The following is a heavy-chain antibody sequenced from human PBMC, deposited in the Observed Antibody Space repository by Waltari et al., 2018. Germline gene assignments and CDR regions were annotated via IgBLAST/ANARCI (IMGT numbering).Heavy chain of an antibody. CDR1: GGSFSGYY. V-gene: IGHV4-34*01. CDR3: ARGSGDFWSGYSSSDAFDI. D-gene: IGHD3-3*01. Sequence: QVQLQQWGAGLLKPSETLSLTCAVYGGSFSGYYWSWIRQPPGKGLEWIGEINHSGSTNYNPSLKSRVTISVDTSKNQFSLKLRSVTAADTAVYYCARGSGDFWSGYSSSDAFDIWGQGTMVTVSS. J-gene: IGHJ3*02. CDR2: INHSGST.